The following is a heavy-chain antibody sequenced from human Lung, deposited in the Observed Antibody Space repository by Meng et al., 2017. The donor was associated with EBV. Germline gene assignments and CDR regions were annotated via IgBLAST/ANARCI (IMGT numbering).Heavy chain of an antibody. CDR2: TYYRSKWYN. CDR1: GDSVSSNSAA. CDR3: ASSRPLAGNWNYHY. Sequence: QVQLQQSGPGLVKPSQALSLTCAISGDSVSSNSAAWNWIRQSPSRGLEWLGRTYYRSKWYNDYAVSVKSRITINPDTSKNQFSLQLNSVTPEDTAVYYCASSRPLAGNWNYHYWGQGTLVTVSS. D-gene: IGHD1-7*01. V-gene: IGHV6-1*01. J-gene: IGHJ4*02.